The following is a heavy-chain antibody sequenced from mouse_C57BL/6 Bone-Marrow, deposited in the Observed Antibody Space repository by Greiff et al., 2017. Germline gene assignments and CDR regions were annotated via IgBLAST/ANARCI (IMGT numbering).Heavy chain of an antibody. V-gene: IGHV1-59*01. CDR3: ARVLLRSGDY. CDR1: GYTFTSYW. Sequence: QVQLQQPGAELVRPGTSVKLSCKASGYTFTSYWMHWVKQRPGQGLEWIGVIDPSDSYTNYNQKFKGKATLTVDTSSSTAYMQLSSLTSEDPAVYYCARVLLRSGDYWGQGTTLTVSS. J-gene: IGHJ2*01. CDR2: IDPSDSYT. D-gene: IGHD1-1*01.